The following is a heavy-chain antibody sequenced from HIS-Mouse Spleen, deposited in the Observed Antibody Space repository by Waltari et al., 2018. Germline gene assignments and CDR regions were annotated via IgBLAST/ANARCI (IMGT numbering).Heavy chain of an antibody. Sequence: QVQLVQSGAEVKKPGASVKVSCKASGYTFTGYYMHWVRQAPGQGLEWMGWINPKSGGTNYAQKFKGRVTMTRDTSISTAYMELSRLRSDDTAVYYCARDSIAVMDVWGQGTTVTVSS. CDR3: ARDSIAVMDV. CDR1: GYTFTGYY. J-gene: IGHJ6*02. CDR2: INPKSGGT. D-gene: IGHD6-19*01. V-gene: IGHV1-2*02.